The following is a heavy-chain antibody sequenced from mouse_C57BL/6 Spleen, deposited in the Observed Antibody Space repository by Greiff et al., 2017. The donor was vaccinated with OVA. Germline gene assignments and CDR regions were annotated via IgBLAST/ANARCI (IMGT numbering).Heavy chain of an antibody. J-gene: IGHJ2*01. Sequence: VKLQQSGPELVKPGASVKISCKASGYAFSSSWMNWVKQRPGKGLEWIGRIYPGDGDTNYNGKFKGKATLTADKSSSTAYMQLSSLTSEDSAVYFCARDGVTTVVGDYWGQGTTLTVSS. V-gene: IGHV1-82*01. CDR1: GYAFSSSW. CDR2: IYPGDGDT. D-gene: IGHD1-1*01. CDR3: ARDGVTTVVGDY.